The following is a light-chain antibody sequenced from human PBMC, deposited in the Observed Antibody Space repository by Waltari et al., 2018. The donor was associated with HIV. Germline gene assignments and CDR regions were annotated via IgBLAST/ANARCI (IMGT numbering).Light chain of an antibody. CDR2: EVS. CDR3: SSYTSSSTLV. CDR1: TSDVGAYKY. V-gene: IGLV2-14*01. J-gene: IGLJ1*01. Sequence: QSALTQPASVSGSPGQSITISCTGTTSDVGAYKYVSWYQQPPGKAPKLMIYEVSNLPAGVSNRFSGSKAGNTASLTISGLQAEDEADYFCSSYTSSSTLVFGSGTKVTVL.